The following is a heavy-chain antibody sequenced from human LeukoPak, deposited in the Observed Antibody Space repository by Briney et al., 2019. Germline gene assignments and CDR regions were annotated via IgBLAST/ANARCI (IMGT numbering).Heavy chain of an antibody. J-gene: IGHJ4*02. CDR1: GFTFSNYA. CDR3: AKSLGYSSGL. CDR2: ISTSGGTT. Sequence: GGSLRLSCAASGFTFSNYAMTWVRQAPGKGLEWVSGISTSGGTTYYADSVKGRFTISRDNSKNNLDLQMNSLRAEDMAVYYCAKSLGYSSGLWGQGTLVTVSS. V-gene: IGHV3-23*01. D-gene: IGHD6-19*01.